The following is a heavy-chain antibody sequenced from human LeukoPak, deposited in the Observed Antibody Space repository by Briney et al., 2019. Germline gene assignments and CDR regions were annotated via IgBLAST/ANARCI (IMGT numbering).Heavy chain of an antibody. CDR3: ARLTTVIFNWFDP. CDR1: GYTFTSYD. CDR2: MNPNSGNT. D-gene: IGHD4-17*01. Sequence: ASVKVSCKASGYTFTSYDINWVRQATGQGLEWMGWMNPNSGNTGYAQKFQGRVTMTRNTSISTAYMELSSLRSEDTAVYYCARLTTVIFNWFDPWGQGTLVTASS. J-gene: IGHJ5*02. V-gene: IGHV1-8*01.